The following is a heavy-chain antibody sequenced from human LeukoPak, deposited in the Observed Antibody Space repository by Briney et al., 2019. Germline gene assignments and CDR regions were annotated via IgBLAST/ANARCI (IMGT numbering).Heavy chain of an antibody. D-gene: IGHD5-18*01. CDR1: GFTFSSYW. CDR3: ARVTRGYSYGPVDY. J-gene: IGHJ4*02. CDR2: MKRDGSEK. V-gene: IGHV3-7*01. Sequence: GGSLRLSCAASGFTFSSYWMSWVRQAPGKGLEWVANMKRDGSEKYYVDSVKGRFAISRDNAKNSLYLQMNSLRAEDTAVYYCARVTRGYSYGPVDYWGQGTLVTVSS.